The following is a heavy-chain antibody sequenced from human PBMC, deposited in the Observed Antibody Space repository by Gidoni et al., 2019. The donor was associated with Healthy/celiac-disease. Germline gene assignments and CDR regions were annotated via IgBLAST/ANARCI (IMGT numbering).Heavy chain of an antibody. CDR1: GFTFRSYS. Sequence: EVQLVESGGGLVKPGGSLRLSCAASGFTFRSYSMNWVRQAPGKGLEWVSSISSSSSYIYYADSVKGRFTISRDNAKNSLYLQMNSLRAEDTAVYYCARDLVGATKTYYYYGMDVWGQGTTVTVSS. J-gene: IGHJ6*02. CDR3: ARDLVGATKTYYYYGMDV. CDR2: ISSSSSYI. D-gene: IGHD1-26*01. V-gene: IGHV3-21*01.